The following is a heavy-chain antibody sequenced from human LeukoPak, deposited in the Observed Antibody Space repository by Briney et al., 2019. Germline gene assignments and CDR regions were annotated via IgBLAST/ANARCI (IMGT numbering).Heavy chain of an antibody. D-gene: IGHD3-9*01. J-gene: IGHJ4*02. V-gene: IGHV4-59*01. CDR2: VFSGGAT. Sequence: SETLSLTCSVSGDSIYWSWVRQSPGKGLQWIGTVFSGGATSYSPSLASRVTMSLDKSKSHFSLKLSSVTAADTAIYCCAIVTSHPRYFDRWGQGTLVTVSS. CDR1: GDSIY. CDR3: AIVTSHPRYFDR.